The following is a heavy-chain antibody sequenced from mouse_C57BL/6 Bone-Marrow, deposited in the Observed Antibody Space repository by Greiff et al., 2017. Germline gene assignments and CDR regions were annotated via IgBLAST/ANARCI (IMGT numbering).Heavy chain of an antibody. J-gene: IGHJ3*01. CDR2: IWSGGST. CDR3: ARPLYDYASWFAY. D-gene: IGHD2-4*01. Sequence: QVHVKQSGPGLVQPSQSLSITCTVSGFSLTSYGVHWVRQSPGKGLEWLGVIWSGGSTDYNAAFISRLSISKDNSKSQVFFKMNILQADDTAIYYCARPLYDYASWFAYWGQGTLVTVSA. V-gene: IGHV2-2*01. CDR1: GFSLTSYG.